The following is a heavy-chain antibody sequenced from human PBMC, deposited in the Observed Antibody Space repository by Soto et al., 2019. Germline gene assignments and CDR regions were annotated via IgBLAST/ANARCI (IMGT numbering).Heavy chain of an antibody. CDR2: ISYDGNSE. D-gene: IGHD5-12*01. CDR3: VMDGHSGISDGFDI. J-gene: IGHJ3*02. Sequence: QMQLVESGGGVVQPGRSLRLSCAASGFIFSAYTMHWVRQVPGNGLEWVAVISYDGNSEYFTDSVKGRFTISRDNSNHSLYFQMITLRADVSALYCSVMDGHSGISDGFDIWGRGTMVTVSS. CDR1: GFIFSAYT. V-gene: IGHV3-30*14.